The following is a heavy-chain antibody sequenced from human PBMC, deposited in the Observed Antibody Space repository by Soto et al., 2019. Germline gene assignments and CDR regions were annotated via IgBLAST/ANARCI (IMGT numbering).Heavy chain of an antibody. D-gene: IGHD2-2*01. Sequence: GGSLRLSCAASGLTFSSYALHWVRQAPGKGLEWVAVISYDGSNKYYADSVKGRFTISRDNSKNTLYLQMNSLRAEDTAVYYCARGPSSLTRFDYWGQGTLVTVSS. V-gene: IGHV3-30-3*01. CDR1: GLTFSSYA. CDR2: ISYDGSNK. J-gene: IGHJ4*02. CDR3: ARGPSSLTRFDY.